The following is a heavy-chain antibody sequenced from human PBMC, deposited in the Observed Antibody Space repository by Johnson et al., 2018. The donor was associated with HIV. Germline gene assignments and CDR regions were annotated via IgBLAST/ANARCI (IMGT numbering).Heavy chain of an antibody. CDR2: ISYDGSNK. J-gene: IGHJ3*02. CDR1: GFTFDDYG. CDR3: ARDTGGEYYNFWSGYARGRDAFDI. V-gene: IGHV3-7*01. Sequence: LQLVESGGGLVQPGGSLRLSCAASGFTFDDYGMSWVRQAPGKGLEWVAVISYDGSNKYYVDSVKGRFTISRDNAKNSLYLQMNSLRAEETAVYYCARDTGGEYYNFWSGYARGRDAFDIWGQGTMVTVSS. D-gene: IGHD3-3*01.